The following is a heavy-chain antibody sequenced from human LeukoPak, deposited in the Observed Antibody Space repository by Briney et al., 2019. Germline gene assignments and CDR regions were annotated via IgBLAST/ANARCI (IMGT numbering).Heavy chain of an antibody. CDR1: GFTVSSNH. CDR2: IYSGGST. V-gene: IGHV3-66*01. D-gene: IGHD3-22*01. Sequence: VGSLRLSCAASGFTVSSNHMSWVRQAPGKGLEWVSVIYSGGSTYYADSMKGRFTISRDNSKNTLYLQMNSLRAEDTAVYYCARDLSLFYDNIGGFDYWGQGALCSASS. CDR3: ARDLSLFYDNIGGFDY. J-gene: IGHJ4*02.